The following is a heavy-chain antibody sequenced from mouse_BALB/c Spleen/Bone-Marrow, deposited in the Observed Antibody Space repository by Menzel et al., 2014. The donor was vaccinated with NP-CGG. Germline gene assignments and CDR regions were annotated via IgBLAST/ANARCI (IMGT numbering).Heavy chain of an antibody. Sequence: QVQLQQPGAELAKPGASVKMSCKASGYTFTSYNMHWVKQTPGQGLEWIGAIYPGNGDTSYNQKFKGKATLTADKSSSTAYMQLSSLTSEDSAVYYCARGDGYDSYYFDYWGQGTTLTVSS. CDR2: IYPGNGDT. CDR1: GYTFTSYN. D-gene: IGHD2-2*01. V-gene: IGHV1-12*01. CDR3: ARGDGYDSYYFDY. J-gene: IGHJ2*01.